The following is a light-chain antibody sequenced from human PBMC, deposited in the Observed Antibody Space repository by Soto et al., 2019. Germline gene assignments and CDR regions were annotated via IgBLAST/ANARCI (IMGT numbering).Light chain of an antibody. Sequence: DIQMTQSPSSLSASVGDRVTITCRASQSISLYLNWYYHKPGTAPKLLIYGASSLHSGVPSRFSVSGSGKDLAVAINSLQPEDFATYYCQHSYTSLPTVGPGAKVDIK. J-gene: IGKJ1*01. CDR2: GAS. CDR3: QHSYTSLPT. CDR1: QSISLY. V-gene: IGKV1-39*01.